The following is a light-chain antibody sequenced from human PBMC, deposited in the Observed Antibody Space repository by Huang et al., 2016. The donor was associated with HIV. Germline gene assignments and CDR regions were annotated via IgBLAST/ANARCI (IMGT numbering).Light chain of an antibody. CDR2: GAS. V-gene: IGKV3-20*01. J-gene: IGKJ2*01. Sequence: EIVLTQSPGTLSLSPGERATLSCRASQSVSSTYLAWYQQKPGQAPRLIIYGASSRATGIPDRFSGSGSGTDFTLTISRLEPEDFAVYYCQQYGGSPMYTFGQGTKLEIK. CDR3: QQYGGSPMYT. CDR1: QSVSSTY.